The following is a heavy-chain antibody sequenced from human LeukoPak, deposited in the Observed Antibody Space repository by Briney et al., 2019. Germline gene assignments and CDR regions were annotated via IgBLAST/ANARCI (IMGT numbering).Heavy chain of an antibody. Sequence: SETLSLTCSVSGGSISSSSSYWGWIRQPPGKGLEWIGSIYYSGSSFDNPALKSRVTISVDTSKNQFSLKLSSVTAADTAVYYCAREKIGYYDGSGRGWFDPWGQGTLVTVSS. V-gene: IGHV4-39*02. CDR1: GGSISSSSSY. CDR3: AREKIGYYDGSGRGWFDP. CDR2: IYYSGSS. D-gene: IGHD3-22*01. J-gene: IGHJ5*02.